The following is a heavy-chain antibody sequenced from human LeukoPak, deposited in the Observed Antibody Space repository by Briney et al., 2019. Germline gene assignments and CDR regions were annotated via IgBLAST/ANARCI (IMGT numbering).Heavy chain of an antibody. CDR3: AKDGTETVGDY. V-gene: IGHV3-23*01. D-gene: IGHD4-23*01. Sequence: HPGGSLRLSCAASGFTFSSYAMSGVRQAPGKGLEGGSAISGSGGSTYYAHSVKGRLTISKDNSKNTLYLQMNSLRAEDTAVYYCAKDGTETVGDYWGQGTLVTVSS. J-gene: IGHJ4*02. CDR2: ISGSGGST. CDR1: GFTFSSYA.